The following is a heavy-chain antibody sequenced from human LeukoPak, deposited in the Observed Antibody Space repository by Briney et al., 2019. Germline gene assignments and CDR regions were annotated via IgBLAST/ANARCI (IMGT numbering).Heavy chain of an antibody. CDR1: GFTFSSYG. Sequence: GGSLRLSCAASGFTFSSYGMHWVRQAPGKGLEWVAVISYDGSNKYYADSVKGRFTISRDNSKNTLYLQMNSLRAEDTAVYYCANTRSYDSSGTFDYWGQGTLVTVSS. CDR2: ISYDGSNK. D-gene: IGHD3-22*01. CDR3: ANTRSYDSSGTFDY. J-gene: IGHJ4*02. V-gene: IGHV3-30*18.